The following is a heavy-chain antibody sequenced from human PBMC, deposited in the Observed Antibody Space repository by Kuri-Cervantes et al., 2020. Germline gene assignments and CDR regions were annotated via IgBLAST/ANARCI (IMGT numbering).Heavy chain of an antibody. D-gene: IGHD6-19*01. J-gene: IGHJ4*02. V-gene: IGHV3-21*03. CDR2: ISSSSSYI. CDR3: ARDSIAAAGTGYSSGWYWSSAASGTTIDY. CDR1: GFTFEDHA. Sequence: GGSLRLSCAASGFTFEDHAMNWVRQAPGKGLEWVSSISSSSSYIYYADSVKGRFTISRDNAKNSLYLQMNSLRAEDTAVYYCARDSIAAAGTGYSSGWYWSSAASGTTIDYWGQGTLVTVSS.